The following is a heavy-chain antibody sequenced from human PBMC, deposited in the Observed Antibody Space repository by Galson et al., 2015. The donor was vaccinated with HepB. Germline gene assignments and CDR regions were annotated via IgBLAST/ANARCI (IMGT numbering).Heavy chain of an antibody. CDR1: GFTFSSYW. J-gene: IGHJ5*02. D-gene: IGHD3-10*01. CDR3: ARGQDYYGSGLSGWFDP. Sequence: SLRLSCAASGFTFSSYWMHWVRQAPGKGLVWVSRINSDGSSTSYADSVKGRFTISRDNAKNTLYLQMNSLRAEDTAVYYCARGQDYYGSGLSGWFDPWGQGTLVTVSS. CDR2: INSDGSST. V-gene: IGHV3-74*01.